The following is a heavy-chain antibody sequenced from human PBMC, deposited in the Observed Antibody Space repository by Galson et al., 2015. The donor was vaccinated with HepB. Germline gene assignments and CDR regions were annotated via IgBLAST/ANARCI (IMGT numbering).Heavy chain of an antibody. CDR1: EDSVSSNSAA. V-gene: IGHV6-1*01. CDR3: ARTRGHFDL. J-gene: IGHJ2*01. Sequence: CAISEDSVSSNSAAWNWIRQSPSRGLEWLGRTYYRSRWHNDYAVSLKSRISITPDTSKNQFSLHLNAVTPEDTAVYYCARTRGHFDLWGRGTLVTVSS. CDR2: TYYRSRWHN.